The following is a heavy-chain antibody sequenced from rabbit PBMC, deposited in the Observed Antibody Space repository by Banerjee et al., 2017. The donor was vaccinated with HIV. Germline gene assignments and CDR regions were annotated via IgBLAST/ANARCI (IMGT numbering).Heavy chain of an antibody. D-gene: IGHD1-1*01. CDR2: IYTSSGST. CDR1: GFDFSSYC. J-gene: IGHJ4*01. Sequence: QSLEESGGDLVKPGGSLTLSCKASGFDFSSYCMGWVRQAPGKGPEWIACIYTSSGSTSYASWAKGRFTISKTSSTTVTLQMTSLTAADTATYFCARLHNSGYYPFDLWGPGTLVTVS. CDR3: ARLHNSGYYPFDL. V-gene: IGHV1S40*01.